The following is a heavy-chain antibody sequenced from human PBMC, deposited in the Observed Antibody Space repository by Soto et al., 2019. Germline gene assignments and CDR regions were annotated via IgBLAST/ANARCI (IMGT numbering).Heavy chain of an antibody. CDR2: INPNGGST. V-gene: IGHV1-46*02. CDR3: ARSSGGVYGIIIEGTNWFAP. D-gene: IGHD3-16*01. Sequence: ASVNVTSKSPGATINIYYSHWVQQANRHGLEWMGVINPNGGSTRFAQKFQGRVTMTRDTSTSTVYMELRGLTSEDTAVYYCARSSGGVYGIIIEGTNWFAPWGQGTLVTVSS. J-gene: IGHJ5*02. CDR1: GATINIYY.